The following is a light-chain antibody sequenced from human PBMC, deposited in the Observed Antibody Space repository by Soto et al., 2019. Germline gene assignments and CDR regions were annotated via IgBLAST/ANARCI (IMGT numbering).Light chain of an antibody. CDR3: CSYAASSTSLV. CDR1: SSDVGSYKL. V-gene: IGLV2-23*01. J-gene: IGLJ3*02. Sequence: QSALTQPASVSGSPGQSITISCTGTSSDVGSYKLVSWYQQHPGKAPKLMIYDGSERPSGVSDRFSGSKSGNSAYLTISGLQAEDEADYYCCSYAASSTSLVFGGGTKVTVL. CDR2: DGS.